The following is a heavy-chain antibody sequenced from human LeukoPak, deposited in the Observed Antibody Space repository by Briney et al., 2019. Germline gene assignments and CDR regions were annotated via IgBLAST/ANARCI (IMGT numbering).Heavy chain of an antibody. CDR3: SAGYSSGLPFDY. V-gene: IGHV1-18*04. CDR1: GYTFTSYG. Sequence: ASVKVSCKASGYTFTSYGISWVRQAPGQGLEWMGWISAYNGNTNYAQKLQGRVTMTTDTSTSTAYMELRSLRSDDTAAYYCSAGYSSGLPFDYWGQGTLVTVSS. CDR2: ISAYNGNT. J-gene: IGHJ4*02. D-gene: IGHD6-19*01.